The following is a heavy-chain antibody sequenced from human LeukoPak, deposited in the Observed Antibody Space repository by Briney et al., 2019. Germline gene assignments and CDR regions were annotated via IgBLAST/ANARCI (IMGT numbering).Heavy chain of an antibody. J-gene: IGHJ4*02. CDR3: ARTERGRGPYMQFVY. V-gene: IGHV1-69*05. CDR2: IIPIFGTA. CDR1: GGTFSSYA. D-gene: IGHD1-1*01. Sequence: ASVKVSCKASGGTFSSYAISWVRQAPGQGLEWMGGIIPIFGTANYAQKFQGRVTITTDESTSTAYMELSSLRSEDTAVYYCARTERGRGPYMQFVYWGQGTLVTVSS.